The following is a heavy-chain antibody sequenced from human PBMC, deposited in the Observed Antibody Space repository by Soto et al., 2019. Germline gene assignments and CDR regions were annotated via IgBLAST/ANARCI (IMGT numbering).Heavy chain of an antibody. CDR2: INHRGST. CDR3: ARGGFGSGWYGTFDV. J-gene: IGHJ3*01. V-gene: IGHV4-34*01. Sequence: QVQLQQWGAGLLRPSETLSLTCGVSGGSFNSYYWSSIRQAPGMGLEWITEINHRGSTNYNPSLKIRVTISVDTYKNEFSLKLNAVTVADVAIYYCARGGFGSGWYGTFDVWGQGTMVNLSS. CDR1: GGSFNSYY. D-gene: IGHD6-19*01.